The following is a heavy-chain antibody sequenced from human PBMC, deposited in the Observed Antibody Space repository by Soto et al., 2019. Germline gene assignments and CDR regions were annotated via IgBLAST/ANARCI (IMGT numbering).Heavy chain of an antibody. J-gene: IGHJ4*02. CDR2: ISSSSSTI. D-gene: IGHD3-22*01. CDR1: GFTFSSYS. CDR3: ARGLYYYDSRGYYI. V-gene: IGHV3-48*01. Sequence: LRLSCAASGFTFSSYSMNWVRQAPGKGLEWVSYISSSSSTIYYADSVKGRFTISRDNAKNSLYLQMNSLRAEDTAVYYCARGLYYYDSRGYYIWGQGTLVTVSS.